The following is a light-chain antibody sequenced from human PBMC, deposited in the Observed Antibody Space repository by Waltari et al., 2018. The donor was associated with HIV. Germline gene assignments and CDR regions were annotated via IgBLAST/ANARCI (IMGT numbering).Light chain of an antibody. V-gene: IGLV1-44*01. CDR2: NNK. CDR1: SSNIGTKN. J-gene: IGLJ1*01. Sequence: QSVLTQPPSASGTPGQRVTISWSGSSSNIGTKNVSCYQQAPGTAPKPLIYNNKHGPAGGPDRVSGSKTGTSASLAMSGLQSEDEADYYCAACDDSLNGYVFGTGTKVTVL. CDR3: AACDDSLNGYV.